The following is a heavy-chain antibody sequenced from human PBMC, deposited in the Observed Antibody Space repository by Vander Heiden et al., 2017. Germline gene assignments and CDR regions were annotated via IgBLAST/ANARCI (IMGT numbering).Heavy chain of an antibody. J-gene: IGHJ4*02. D-gene: IGHD1-1*01. Sequence: EVQLVQSATEVKETGQSLKISCQASGYTFAGYWIAWLRQRPGQGLEWVGIIYPADSHTTYSPSFQGQVTISADNSINTAYLQWHSLTASDTAIYYCARTYSWYTAYFFDYWGQGTQVTVSS. V-gene: IGHV5-51*01. CDR1: GYTFAGYW. CDR2: IYPADSHT. CDR3: ARTYSWYTAYFFDY.